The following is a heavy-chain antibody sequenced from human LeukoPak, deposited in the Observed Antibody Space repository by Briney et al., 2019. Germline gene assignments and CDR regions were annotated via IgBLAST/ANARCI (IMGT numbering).Heavy chain of an antibody. CDR3: ARHFCSGGSCYFSWFDP. Sequence: GESLKISCKGSGYSFTSYWIGWVRQMPGKGLEWMGIIYPGDSDTRYSPSFQGQVTISADKSISTAYLQWSSPKASDTAMYYCARHFCSGGSCYFSWFDPWGQETLVTVSS. CDR2: IYPGDSDT. CDR1: GYSFTSYW. V-gene: IGHV5-51*01. D-gene: IGHD2-15*01. J-gene: IGHJ5*02.